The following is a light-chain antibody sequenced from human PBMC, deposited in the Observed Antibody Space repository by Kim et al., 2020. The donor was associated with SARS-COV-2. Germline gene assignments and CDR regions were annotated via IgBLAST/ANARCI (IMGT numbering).Light chain of an antibody. V-gene: IGLV3-1*01. CDR1: KLGDKY. CDR2: QDS. J-gene: IGLJ1*01. CDR3: QAWDSSSYV. Sequence: SYELTQPPSVSVSPGQTASITCSGDKLGDKYACWYQQKPGQSPVLVIYQDSKRPSGIPERSSGSNSGNTATLTISGTQAMDEADYYCQAWDSSSYVFGTG.